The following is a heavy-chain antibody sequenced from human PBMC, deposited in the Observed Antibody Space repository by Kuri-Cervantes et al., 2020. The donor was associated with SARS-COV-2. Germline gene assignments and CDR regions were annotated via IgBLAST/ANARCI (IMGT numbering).Heavy chain of an antibody. V-gene: IGHV1-2*02. CDR1: GYTFTDYY. Sequence: ASVKVSCKASGYTFTDYYIHWVRQAPGQGLEWMGWINPNSGGTNYAQKFQGRVTMTRDTSISTAYMELSRLRSDDTAVYYCARAAEGRYYFDYWGQGTLVTVSS. CDR2: INPNSGGT. CDR3: ARAAEGRYYFDY. J-gene: IGHJ4*02.